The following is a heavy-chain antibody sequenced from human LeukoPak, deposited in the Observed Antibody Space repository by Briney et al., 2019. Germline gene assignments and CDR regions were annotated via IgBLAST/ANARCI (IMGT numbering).Heavy chain of an antibody. D-gene: IGHD3-10*01. CDR1: GYTFTGYY. J-gene: IGHJ6*03. V-gene: IGHV1-2*02. CDR3: ARAFYGSGSYYGYYYYMDV. Sequence: ASVKVSCKASGYTFTGYYMHWVRQAPGQGLEWMGWINPNSGGTNYAQKFQGRVTMTRDTSISTAYMELSRLRSDDTAVYYCARAFYGSGSYYGYYYYMDVWGKGTTVTISS. CDR2: INPNSGGT.